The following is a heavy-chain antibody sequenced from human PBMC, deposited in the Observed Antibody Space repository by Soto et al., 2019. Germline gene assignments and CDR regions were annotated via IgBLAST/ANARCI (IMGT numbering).Heavy chain of an antibody. J-gene: IGHJ4*02. Sequence: QVQLVQSGAEVKKPGASVKVSCKASGYTFTSYGISWVRQAPGQGPEWMGWISAYNGNTNYAQKLQGRVTMTTDTSTSTAYMELRSLRSDDTAVYYCARDPADDYVWGSYPPFDYWGQGTLVTVSS. CDR3: ARDPADDYVWGSYPPFDY. D-gene: IGHD3-16*02. CDR1: GYTFTSYG. CDR2: ISAYNGNT. V-gene: IGHV1-18*01.